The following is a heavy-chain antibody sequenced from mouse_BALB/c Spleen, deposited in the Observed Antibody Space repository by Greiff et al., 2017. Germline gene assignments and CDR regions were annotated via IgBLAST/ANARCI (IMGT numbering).Heavy chain of an antibody. V-gene: IGHV3-2*02. CDR3: AREYGNFDY. J-gene: IGHJ2*01. Sequence: VQLQQSGPGLMKPSQSLSLTCTVTGYSITSDYAWNWIRQFPGNQLEWMGYISYSGSTSYNPSLKSRISITRDTSKNQFFLQLNSVTTEDTATYYCAREYGNFDYWGQGTTLTVSS. D-gene: IGHD2-10*02. CDR1: GYSITSDYA. CDR2: ISYSGST.